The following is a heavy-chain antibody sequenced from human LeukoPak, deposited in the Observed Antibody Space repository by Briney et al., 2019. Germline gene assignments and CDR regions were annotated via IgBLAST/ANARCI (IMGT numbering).Heavy chain of an antibody. V-gene: IGHV3-30*18. CDR1: GFTFSSYG. J-gene: IGHJ6*02. D-gene: IGHD2-21*01. Sequence: GGSLRLSCAATGFTFSSYGMHWVRQAPGKGLEWVAVISYDGSNKYYADSVKGRFTISRDNSKNTLYLQMNSLRAEDTAVYYCAKDYSRSVRYYYYGMDVWGQGTTVTVSS. CDR2: ISYDGSNK. CDR3: AKDYSRSVRYYYYGMDV.